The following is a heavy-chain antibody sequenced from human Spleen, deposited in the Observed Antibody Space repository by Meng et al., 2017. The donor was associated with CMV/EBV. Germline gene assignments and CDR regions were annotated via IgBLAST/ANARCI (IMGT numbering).Heavy chain of an antibody. CDR3: ARDKGELPQGGVVYFHL. D-gene: IGHD2-15*01. CDR1: SVNSGTYY. Sequence: SVNSGTYYWGWIRQSPGKEMEWIASLYYNRDTNYNPSLKSRVTVSADTSKNQLYLNLNSVTAADTAVYYCARDKGELPQGGVVYFHLWGQGTLVTVSS. J-gene: IGHJ1*01. V-gene: IGHV4-61*01. CDR2: LYYNRDT.